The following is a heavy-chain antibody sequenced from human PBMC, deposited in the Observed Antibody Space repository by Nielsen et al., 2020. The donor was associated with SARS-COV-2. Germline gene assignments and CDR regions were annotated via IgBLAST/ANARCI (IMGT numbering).Heavy chain of an antibody. D-gene: IGHD2-2*01. V-gene: IGHV3-23*01. Sequence: GESLKISCAASGFTFNTYAMSWIRQAPGKGLEWISAISGGGTNSFYADSVEGRFTISRDNSNHTLYLQLTNLRAEDTAVYYCANDFGDCGSSTCRPKWGQGSRITVSS. CDR2: ISGGGTNS. CDR1: GFTFNTYA. CDR3: ANDFGDCGSSTCRPK. J-gene: IGHJ4*02.